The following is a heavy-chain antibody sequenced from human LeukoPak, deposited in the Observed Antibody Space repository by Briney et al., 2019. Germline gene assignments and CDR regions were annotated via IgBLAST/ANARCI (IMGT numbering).Heavy chain of an antibody. J-gene: IGHJ4*02. CDR1: GFTFDDYA. Sequence: GGSLRLSCAASGFTFDDYAMHWVRHAPGKGLEWASLISWDGGSTYYADSVKGRFTISRDNSKNSLYLQMNSLRAEDTALYYCAKDMAPYCSSTSCYTLDYWGQGTLVTVSS. V-gene: IGHV3-43D*03. D-gene: IGHD2-2*02. CDR2: ISWDGGST. CDR3: AKDMAPYCSSTSCYTLDY.